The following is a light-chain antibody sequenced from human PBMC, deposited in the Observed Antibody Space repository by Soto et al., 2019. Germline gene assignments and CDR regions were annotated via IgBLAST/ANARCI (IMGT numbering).Light chain of an antibody. CDR1: QSLLHSNGYNY. V-gene: IGKV2-28*01. J-gene: IGKJ4*01. Sequence: AQSPLSMPVTPGEPASISCRSSQSLLHSNGYNYLDWYLQKPGQSPQLLIYLGSNRASGVPDRFSGSGSGTDFTLKISRVEAEDVGVYYCMQALQTPLTFGGGTKAAI. CDR2: LGS. CDR3: MQALQTPLT.